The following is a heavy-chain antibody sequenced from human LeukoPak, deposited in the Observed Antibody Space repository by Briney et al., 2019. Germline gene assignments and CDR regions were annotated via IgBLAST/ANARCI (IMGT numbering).Heavy chain of an antibody. J-gene: IGHJ5*02. V-gene: IGHV3-21*01. D-gene: IGHD6-19*01. CDR1: GFTFSSYS. CDR2: TSSSSSYI. Sequence: GGPLRLSCAASGFTFSSYSMNWVRQAPGKGLEWVSSTSSSSSYIYYADSVKGRFTISRDNAKNSLYLQTNSLRAEDTAVYYCARETQYSSGWYLEGGFDPWGQGTLVTVSS. CDR3: ARETQYSSGWYLEGGFDP.